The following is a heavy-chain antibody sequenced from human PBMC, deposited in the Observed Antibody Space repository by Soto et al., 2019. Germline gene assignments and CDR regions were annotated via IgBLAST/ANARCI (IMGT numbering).Heavy chain of an antibody. J-gene: IGHJ4*02. D-gene: IGHD3-16*01. CDR3: ARHAEYFGGYVYYFDY. CDR2: IYYSGST. CDR1: GGSIISSGYC. Sequence: PSETLSLTCTVSGGSIISSGYCFFCIRQPPWKGLEWIGSIYYSGSTYYNPSLKSRVTISVDTSKNQFSLKLSSVTAADTAVYYCARHAEYFGGYVYYFDYWGQGTLVTVSS. V-gene: IGHV4-39*01.